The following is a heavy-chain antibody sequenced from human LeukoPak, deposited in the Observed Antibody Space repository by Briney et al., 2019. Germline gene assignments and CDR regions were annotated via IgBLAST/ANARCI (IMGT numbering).Heavy chain of an antibody. V-gene: IGHV3-53*01. CDR3: ARVHGSGWYVP. D-gene: IGHD6-19*01. Sequence: PGGSLRLSCAASGFTVSSNYMNWVRQTPGKGLEWVSVIYSDGSTYYADSVKGRFTISRDNAKNALYLKMNGVSAADTAVYCCARVHGSGWYVPWGQGTLVTVSS. CDR1: GFTVSSNY. J-gene: IGHJ5*02. CDR2: IYSDGST.